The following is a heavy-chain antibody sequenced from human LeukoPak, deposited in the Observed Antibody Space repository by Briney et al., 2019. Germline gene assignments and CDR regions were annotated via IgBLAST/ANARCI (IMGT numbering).Heavy chain of an antibody. V-gene: IGHV5-51*01. D-gene: IGHD3-22*01. CDR3: ARRFYYDSSGATHLYYFAY. Sequence: GESLKISCKCSGYSFTSYLIGWVRQMPGKGLGLMGIIYPGDSDTRYSPSIQGKVTISAAKSLSTAYLQWSSLKASDTAMYYCARRFYYDSSGATHLYYFAYWGQGTLVTVSS. CDR2: IYPGDSDT. J-gene: IGHJ4*02. CDR1: GYSFTSYL.